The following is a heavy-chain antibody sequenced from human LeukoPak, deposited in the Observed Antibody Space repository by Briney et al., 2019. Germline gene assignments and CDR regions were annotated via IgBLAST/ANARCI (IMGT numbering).Heavy chain of an antibody. CDR2: ISAYNGNT. V-gene: IGHV1-18*01. CDR1: GYTFTSYG. J-gene: IGHJ4*02. Sequence: ASVKVSCKASGYTFTSYGISWVRQAPGQGLEWMGWISAYNGNTNYAQKLQGRVTMTTDTSTSTAYMELRSLRSDDTAVYYCARDSTLIAAAGDFDYWGQGTLVTVSS. CDR3: ARDSTLIAAAGDFDY. D-gene: IGHD6-13*01.